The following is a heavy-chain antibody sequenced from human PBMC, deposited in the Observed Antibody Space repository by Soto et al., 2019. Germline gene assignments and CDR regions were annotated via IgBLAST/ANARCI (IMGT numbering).Heavy chain of an antibody. CDR2: MSGSGGSS. J-gene: IGHJ6*02. V-gene: IGHV3-23*01. CDR1: GFAFSTYA. CDR3: ARVTKSAAAGRYEYYKYGMDV. D-gene: IGHD6-13*01. Sequence: EVQLLESGGALEHPGGSLRLSCAASGFAFSTYAMTWVRQAPGKGLEWVSVMSGSGGSSYYAASVKGRFTISRDNSKNTLFLQMNGQRAEDTAVYYCARVTKSAAAGRYEYYKYGMDVWGQGTTVTVSS.